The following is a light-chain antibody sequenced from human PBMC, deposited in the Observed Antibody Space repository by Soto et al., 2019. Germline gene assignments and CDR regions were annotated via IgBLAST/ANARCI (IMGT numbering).Light chain of an antibody. CDR1: QGIRND. J-gene: IGKJ4*01. Sequence: AIQMSQSPSSLSASVGDRVTITCRASQGIRNDLGWYQQKPGKAPKLLIYAASSLQSGVPSRFSGSGSGADFTLAINSLQPEDCANYYCLQDSNYPLTFGGGTKVEIK. V-gene: IGKV1-6*01. CDR3: LQDSNYPLT. CDR2: AAS.